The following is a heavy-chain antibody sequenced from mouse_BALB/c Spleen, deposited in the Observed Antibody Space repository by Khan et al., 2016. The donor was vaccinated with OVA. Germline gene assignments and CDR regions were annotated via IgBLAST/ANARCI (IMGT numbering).Heavy chain of an antibody. CDR2: ISYSGNT. CDR1: GYSITSDYA. V-gene: IGHV3-2*02. D-gene: IGHD1-1*01. CDR3: ARIYGGDFDY. Sequence: EVELVESGLGLVKPSQSLSLTCTVTGYSITSDYAWNWIRQFPGNKLEWMGYISYSGNTKYNPYLKSRISITRDTSKNQFFLQLNSVTTEDTTTYYCARIYGGDFDYWGQGTTLTVSS. J-gene: IGHJ2*01.